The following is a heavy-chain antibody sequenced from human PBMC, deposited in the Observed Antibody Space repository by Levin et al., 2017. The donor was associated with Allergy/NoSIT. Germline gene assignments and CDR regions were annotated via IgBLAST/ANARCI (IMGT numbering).Heavy chain of an antibody. CDR1: GYTFTGYY. D-gene: IGHD1-1*01. CDR2: INPHSGGT. J-gene: IGHJ5*02. V-gene: IGHV1-2*02. CDR3: ARGLYNWNYGSWFDP. Sequence: GESLKISCKASGYTFTGYYIHWVRQAPGQGPEWMGWINPHSGGTNYAQKFQDRVSMTRDTSISTAYMELSRLTSDDTAVYYCARGLYNWNYGSWFDPWGQGALVTVSS.